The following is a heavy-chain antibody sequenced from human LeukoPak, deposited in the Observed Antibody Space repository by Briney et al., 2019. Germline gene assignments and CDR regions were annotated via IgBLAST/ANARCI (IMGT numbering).Heavy chain of an antibody. V-gene: IGHV3-30*02. CDR3: ARETYCGGGSCYKGNAFDI. J-gene: IGHJ3*02. D-gene: IGHD2-15*01. CDR1: GFTFNSFG. CDR2: IRYDGSIK. Sequence: GGSLRLSCAAAGFTFNSFGMHWVRQAPGKGLEWVAFIRYDGSIKYYADSVKGRFTISRDNSKNTLSLQMNSMRSEDTAVYYCARETYCGGGSCYKGNAFDIWGQGTMVTVSS.